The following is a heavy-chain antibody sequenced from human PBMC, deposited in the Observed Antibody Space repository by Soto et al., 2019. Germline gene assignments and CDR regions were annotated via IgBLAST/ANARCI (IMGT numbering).Heavy chain of an antibody. Sequence: QVQLVQSGAEVKKPGASVKVSCKASGYTFTSYYMHWVRQAPGQGLEWMGIIDPSGGNTNYAQKFPGRVTMTRDTSTSTVYMELSSLRSEDTAVYYCARGGVVTGIPNTYFDNWGQGPLVTVSS. D-gene: IGHD2-21*02. CDR1: GYTFTSYY. V-gene: IGHV1-46*03. CDR3: ARGGVVTGIPNTYFDN. CDR2: IDPSGGNT. J-gene: IGHJ4*02.